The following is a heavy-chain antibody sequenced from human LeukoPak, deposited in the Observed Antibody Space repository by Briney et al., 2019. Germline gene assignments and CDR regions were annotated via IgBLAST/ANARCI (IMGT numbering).Heavy chain of an antibody. CDR3: ARGDGYCSGAACYSLY. V-gene: IGHV3-53*01. Sequence: GGSLRLSCAASGFNVSSKYMSWVRQAPGKGLEWVSAIYAGGGTYYADSVKGRFTISRDNSKNTLYLQMKSLRAEDTAVYYSARGDGYCSGAACYSLYWGQGTLVTASS. D-gene: IGHD2-15*01. CDR1: GFNVSSKY. CDR2: IYAGGGT. J-gene: IGHJ4*02.